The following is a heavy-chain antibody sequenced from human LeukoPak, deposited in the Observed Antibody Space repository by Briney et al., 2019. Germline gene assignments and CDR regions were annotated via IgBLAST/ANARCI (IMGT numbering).Heavy chain of an antibody. D-gene: IGHD3-3*01. Sequence: GGSLRLPCAASGFTFSSYWMSWVRQAPGKGLEWVANIKQDGSEKFCVDSVKGRFTISRDNAKNSLYLQMNSLRAEDTAVYYCARDLLRFLEWLPEDAFDIWGQGTMVTVSS. J-gene: IGHJ3*02. V-gene: IGHV3-7*01. CDR2: IKQDGSEK. CDR3: ARDLLRFLEWLPEDAFDI. CDR1: GFTFSSYW.